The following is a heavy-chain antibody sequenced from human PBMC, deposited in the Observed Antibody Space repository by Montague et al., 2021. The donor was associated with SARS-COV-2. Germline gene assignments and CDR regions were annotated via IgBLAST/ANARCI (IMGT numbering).Heavy chain of an antibody. V-gene: IGHV3-48*02. D-gene: IGHD5-18*01. CDR2: VSTSSSTI. J-gene: IGHJ6*02. CDR3: ARDLGLVPAMVYYYYYGMDV. Sequence: SLRLSCAASGFTFSSYIMNWVRQAPGKRLEWVSYVSTSSSTIYYXDSVKGRFTLSRDNAKNSLYLQMNSLRDEDTAVYYCARDLGLVPAMVYYYYYGMDVWGQGTTVTVSS. CDR1: GFTFSSYI.